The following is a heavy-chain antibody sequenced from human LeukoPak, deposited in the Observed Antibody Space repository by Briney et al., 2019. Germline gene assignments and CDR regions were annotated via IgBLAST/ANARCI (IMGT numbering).Heavy chain of an antibody. D-gene: IGHD2-2*01. CDR3: AREVVGYCSSASCHPPWRNGMDV. CDR2: ISYDGSNK. CDR1: GFTFSSYA. V-gene: IGHV3-30-3*01. J-gene: IGHJ6*02. Sequence: PGGSLRLSCAASGFTFSSYAMHWVRQAPGKGLGWVAVISYDGSNKYYADSVKGRFTISRDNSKNTLYLQMNSLRAEDTAVYYCAREVVGYCSSASCHPPWRNGMDVWGQGTTVTVSS.